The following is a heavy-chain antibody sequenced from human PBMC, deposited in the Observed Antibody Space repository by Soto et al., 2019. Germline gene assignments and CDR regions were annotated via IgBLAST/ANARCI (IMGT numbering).Heavy chain of an antibody. CDR2: IGNTLDTI. J-gene: IGHJ6*02. D-gene: IGHD2-15*01. V-gene: IGHV3-48*01. Sequence: GGSLRLSCAASGFAFSGHTMNWVRQAPGKGLEWVAYIGNTLDTIYYADSVKGRFIISRDDAMKSVFLHMSSLRGDDTALYYCARGDCRGGSRNGMDDCGPGTTLTVSS. CDR1: GFAFSGHT. CDR3: ARGDCRGGSRNGMDD.